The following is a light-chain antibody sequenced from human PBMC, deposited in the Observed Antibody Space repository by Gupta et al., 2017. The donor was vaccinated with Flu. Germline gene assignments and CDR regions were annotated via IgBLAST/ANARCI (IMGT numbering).Light chain of an antibody. Sequence: DIVMTQSPDSLAVSLGERATINCKSSQSVLYKSNSRDYLAWYQQKAGQPPKLLIFWASTRESGVPDRFSGSGSGTDFTLTISSLQAEDVAVYYCQQDDHIPHIFGQGTKMEIK. J-gene: IGKJ2*01. CDR1: QSVLYKSNSRDY. V-gene: IGKV4-1*01. CDR3: QQDDHIPHI. CDR2: WAS.